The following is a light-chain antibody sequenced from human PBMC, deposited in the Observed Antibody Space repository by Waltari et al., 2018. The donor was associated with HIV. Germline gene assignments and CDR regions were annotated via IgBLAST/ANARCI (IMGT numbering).Light chain of an antibody. CDR3: QQYYSTPRT. J-gene: IGKJ1*01. V-gene: IGKV4-1*01. CDR2: WAS. Sequence: PDSLAVSLGERATINCKSSQSVLYSSNNKNYLAWYQQKPGQPPKLLIYWASTRESGVPDRFSGSGSGTDFTLTISSLQAEDVAVYYCQQYYSTPRTFGQGTKVEIK. CDR1: QSVLYSSNNKNY.